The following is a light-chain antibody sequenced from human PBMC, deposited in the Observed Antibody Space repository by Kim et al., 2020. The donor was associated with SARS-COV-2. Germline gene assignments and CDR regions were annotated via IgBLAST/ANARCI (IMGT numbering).Light chain of an antibody. CDR1: QSVNSN. CDR3: QQFNTWPLYS. V-gene: IGKV3-15*01. CDR2: GAS. J-gene: IGKJ2*03. Sequence: EVMMTQSPATLSVSPGERATLSCRASQSVNSNLAWYQQKPGQAPRLLIYGASTRAPGVPARFSGSGSGTEFTLTISSLQSEDFAIYYCQQFNTWPLYSFGQGTKLEI.